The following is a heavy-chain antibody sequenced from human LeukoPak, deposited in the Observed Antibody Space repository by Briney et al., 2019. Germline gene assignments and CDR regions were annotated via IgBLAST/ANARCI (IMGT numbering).Heavy chain of an antibody. CDR3: ARGGRRSGSYFSHRIDP. Sequence: PSETLSLTCTVSGGSISSDGFHWSWIRQPPGKGLEWIGEINHSGSTNYNPSLKSRVTISVDTSKNQFSLKLSSVTAADTAVYYCARGGRRSGSYFSHRIDPWGQGTLVTVSS. D-gene: IGHD3-10*01. J-gene: IGHJ5*02. V-gene: IGHV4-34*01. CDR1: GGSISSDGFH. CDR2: INHSGST.